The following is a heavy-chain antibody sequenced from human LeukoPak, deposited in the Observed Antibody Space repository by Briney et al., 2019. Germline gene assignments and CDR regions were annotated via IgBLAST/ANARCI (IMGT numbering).Heavy chain of an antibody. CDR2: ISYDGSNK. D-gene: IGHD1-7*01. CDR1: GFTFSSYA. Sequence: PGGSLRLSCAASGFTFSSYAMHWVRQAPGKGLEWVAVISYDGSNKYYADSVKGRFTISRDNSKNTLYLQMNSLRAEDTAVYYCAKITGTGKFDYWGQGTLVTVSS. CDR3: AKITGTGKFDY. J-gene: IGHJ4*02. V-gene: IGHV3-30-3*02.